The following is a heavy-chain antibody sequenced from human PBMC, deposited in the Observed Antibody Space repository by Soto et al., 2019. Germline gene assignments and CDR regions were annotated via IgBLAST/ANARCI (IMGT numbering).Heavy chain of an antibody. CDR2: ISYDGSNK. CDR1: GFTFSSYA. Sequence: TGGSLRLSCAASGFTFSSYAMHWVRQAPGKGLEWVAVISYDGSNKYYADSVKGRFTISRDNSKNTLYLQMNSLRAEDTAVYYCASSDGWVRRRRGFDYWGQGTLVTVSS. J-gene: IGHJ4*02. V-gene: IGHV3-30-3*01. D-gene: IGHD1-26*01. CDR3: ASSDGWVRRRRGFDY.